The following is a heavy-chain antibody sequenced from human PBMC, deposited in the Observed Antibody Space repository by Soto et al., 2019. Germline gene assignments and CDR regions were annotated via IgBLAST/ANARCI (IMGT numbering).Heavy chain of an antibody. V-gene: IGHV4-4*02. J-gene: IGHJ4*02. Sequence: PSETLSLTCAVSGDSISGSQWWTWVRQPPGQGLEWIGEIYRTGGTNYNPSLKSRVTISLDKSENQFSLKVTSLTAADTAVYYCASRDPGTSVDYWGQGTLVTVSS. CDR1: GDSISGSQW. CDR3: ASRDPGTSVDY. CDR2: IYRTGGT. D-gene: IGHD1-7*01.